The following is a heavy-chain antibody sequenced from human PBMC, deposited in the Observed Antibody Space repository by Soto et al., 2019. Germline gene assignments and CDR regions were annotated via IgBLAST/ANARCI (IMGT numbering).Heavy chain of an antibody. CDR1: VGSISSGSYY. CDR3: AKNYGNAFDI. J-gene: IGHJ3*02. CDR2: IYYSGST. V-gene: IGHV4-61*01. Sequence: SETLSLTCTVSVGSISSGSYYWSWIRQPPGKGLEWIGYIYYSGSTNYNPSLKSRVTISVDTSKNQFSLKLSSVTAADTAVYYCAKNYGNAFDIWGQGTMVTVSS. D-gene: IGHD3-10*01.